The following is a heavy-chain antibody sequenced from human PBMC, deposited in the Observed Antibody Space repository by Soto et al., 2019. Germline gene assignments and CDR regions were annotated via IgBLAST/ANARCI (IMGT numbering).Heavy chain of an antibody. CDR2: IKQDGSER. J-gene: IGHJ4*02. V-gene: IGHV3-7*01. Sequence: QPGGALRVFCAASGFTFSAYSMSWVRQAPGKGLEWVANIKQDGSERYYVASVKGRFTISRDNAKNSVYLQMNSLRADDTAVYYCARQRGCDYWGQGTLVPVSS. CDR3: ARQRGCDY. D-gene: IGHD1-1*01. CDR1: GFTFSAYS.